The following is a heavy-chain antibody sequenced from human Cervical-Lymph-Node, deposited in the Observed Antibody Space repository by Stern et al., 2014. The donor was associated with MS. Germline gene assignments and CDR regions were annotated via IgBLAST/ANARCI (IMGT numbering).Heavy chain of an antibody. CDR2: IIPFVGTGTV. D-gene: IGHD3-10*01. CDR1: GG. V-gene: IGHV1-69*01. J-gene: IGHJ5*02. CDR3: ARGAGDNWFDP. Sequence: VQLVESGADVKKPGSSVRVSCKASGGISWLRQAPGQGLEWMGGIIPFVGTGTVTSAKTFQGKRQITRDPSPNTASMERSSLRFDDTAVYYWARGAGDNWFDPWGQGTLVSVSS.